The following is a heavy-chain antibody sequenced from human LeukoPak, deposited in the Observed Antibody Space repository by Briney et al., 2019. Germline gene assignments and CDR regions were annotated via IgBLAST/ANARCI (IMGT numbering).Heavy chain of an antibody. J-gene: IGHJ4*02. V-gene: IGHV4-30-4*01. CDR2: IYYSGST. CDR1: GGSVSSENYY. D-gene: IGHD4-17*01. Sequence: PSQTLSLTCTVSGGSVSSENYYWSWIRQPPGKGLEWIGYIYYSGSTYYNPSLKSRVIISLDTSKNQFSLKLSSVTAADTAVYFCARVVGPATTTYYFDYWGQGVLVTVSS. CDR3: ARVVGPATTTYYFDY.